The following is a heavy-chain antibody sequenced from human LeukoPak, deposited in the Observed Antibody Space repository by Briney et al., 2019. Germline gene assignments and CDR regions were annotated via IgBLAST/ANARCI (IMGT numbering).Heavy chain of an antibody. Sequence: PGGSLRLSCAASGFTFSSYAMHWVRQAPGKGLEWVAVISYDGSNKYYADSVKGRFTISRDNSKNTLYLQMNSLRAEDTAVYYWAREEICVSTSCFPTWSAPGGQEPLVPFSS. CDR1: GFTFSSYA. CDR3: AREEICVSTSCFPTWSAP. D-gene: IGHD2-2*01. CDR2: ISYDGSNK. V-gene: IGHV3-30-3*01. J-gene: IGHJ5*02.